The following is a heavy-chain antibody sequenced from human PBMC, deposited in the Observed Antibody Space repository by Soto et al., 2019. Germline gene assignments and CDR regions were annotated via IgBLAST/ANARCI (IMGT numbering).Heavy chain of an antibody. Sequence: SETLSLTCAVYGGSFSGYYWSWIRQPPGKGLEWIGEINHSGSTNYNPSLKSRVTISVDTSKNQFSLKLSSVTAADTAVYYCARAHYDYVWGSYRRNWFDPWGQGTMVTVS. V-gene: IGHV4-34*01. CDR1: GGSFSGYY. CDR2: INHSGST. CDR3: ARAHYDYVWGSYRRNWFDP. J-gene: IGHJ5*02. D-gene: IGHD3-16*02.